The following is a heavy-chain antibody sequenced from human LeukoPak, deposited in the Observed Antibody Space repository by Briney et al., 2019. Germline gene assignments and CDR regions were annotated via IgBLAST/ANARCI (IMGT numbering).Heavy chain of an antibody. CDR3: ARDVRVDYGDYPKWFDP. V-gene: IGHV4-59*01. J-gene: IGHJ5*02. D-gene: IGHD4-17*01. CDR2: IYYSGST. Sequence: PSETLSLTCTVSGGSISSYYWSWIRQPPGKGLEWIGYIYYSGSTNYNPSLKSRVTISVDTSKNQFSLKLSSVTAADTAVYYCARDVRVDYGDYPKWFDPWGQGTLVTVSS. CDR1: GGSISSYY.